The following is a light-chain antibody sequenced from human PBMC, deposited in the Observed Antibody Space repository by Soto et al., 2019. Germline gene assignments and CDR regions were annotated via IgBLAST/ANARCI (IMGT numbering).Light chain of an antibody. CDR2: DAS. V-gene: IGKV1-5*01. Sequence: DIQMTQSPSTLSASVGDRVTITCRASQIIGSSLARYQQKPGKAPKLLIYDASTLRSGVPSRFSGSESGTEFTLTISSLQPDDSATYYCQHYYSYPYTFGQGTKLEIK. J-gene: IGKJ2*01. CDR1: QIIGSS. CDR3: QHYYSYPYT.